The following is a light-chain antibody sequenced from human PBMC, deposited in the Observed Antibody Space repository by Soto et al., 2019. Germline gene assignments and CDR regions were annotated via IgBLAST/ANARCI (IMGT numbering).Light chain of an antibody. Sequence: QSVLTQPPSVSAAPGQTVTISCSGSSSNIGNDYVSWYQQLPGTAPKLLIYENNKRPSGIPDRFSGSKSGTSATLGITGLQTGDEADYYCGTWDSSLSAKVFGGGTQLTVL. CDR1: SSNIGNDY. J-gene: IGLJ3*02. CDR3: GTWDSSLSAKV. CDR2: ENN. V-gene: IGLV1-51*02.